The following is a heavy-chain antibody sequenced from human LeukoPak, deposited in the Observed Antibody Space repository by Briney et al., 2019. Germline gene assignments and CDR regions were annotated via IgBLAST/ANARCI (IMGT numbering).Heavy chain of an antibody. V-gene: IGHV4-39*02. D-gene: IGHD6-25*01. Sequence: SETLSLTCSVSGGSISSSSYYWGWIRQPPGKGLEWIGNVYYRGSTYYNPSLKSRVTISVDTSKNQFSLTLNAVTAADTAVYFCARDSSDYNYDYWGQGTLISVSS. CDR1: GGSISSSSYY. CDR3: ARDSSDYNYDY. J-gene: IGHJ4*02. CDR2: VYYRGST.